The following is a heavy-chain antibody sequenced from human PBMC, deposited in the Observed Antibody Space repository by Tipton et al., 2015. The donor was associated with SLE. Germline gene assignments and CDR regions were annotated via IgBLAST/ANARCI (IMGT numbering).Heavy chain of an antibody. Sequence: TLSLTCTVSGGSISSSSYYWSWIRQPPGKGLEWIGYIYYSGSTNYNPSLKSRVTISVDTSKNQFSLKLSSVTAADTAVYYCARVGSLVGYAFDIWGQGTMVTVSS. CDR1: GGSISSSSYY. D-gene: IGHD2-8*02. CDR2: IYYSGST. V-gene: IGHV4-61*01. CDR3: ARVGSLVGYAFDI. J-gene: IGHJ3*02.